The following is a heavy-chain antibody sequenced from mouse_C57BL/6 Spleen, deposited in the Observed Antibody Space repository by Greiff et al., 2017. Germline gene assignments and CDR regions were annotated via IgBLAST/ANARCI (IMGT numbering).Heavy chain of an antibody. D-gene: IGHD1-1*01. J-gene: IGHJ2*01. CDR2: ISSGGSYT. Sequence: EVQGVESGGDLVKPGGSLKLSCAASGFTFSSYGMSWVRQTPDKRLEWVATISSGGSYTYYPDSVKGRFTISRDNAKNTLYLQMSSLKSEDTAMYYCARQGYYAYFDYWGQGTTLTVSS. CDR1: GFTFSSYG. CDR3: ARQGYYAYFDY. V-gene: IGHV5-6*01.